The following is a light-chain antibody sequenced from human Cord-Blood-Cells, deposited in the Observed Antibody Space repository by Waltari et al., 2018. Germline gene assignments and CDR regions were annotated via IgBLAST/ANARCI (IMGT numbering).Light chain of an antibody. CDR3: QQYNSYSPLT. CDR1: QSISSW. Sequence: DIQMTQSPSTLSASVGDRVTITCRASQSISSWLAWYQQKPGKAPKLLIYKASSLESGVTSRFSGSGSGTESTLTISSLQPDDFATYYCQQYNSYSPLTFGGGTKVEIK. V-gene: IGKV1-5*03. J-gene: IGKJ4*01. CDR2: KAS.